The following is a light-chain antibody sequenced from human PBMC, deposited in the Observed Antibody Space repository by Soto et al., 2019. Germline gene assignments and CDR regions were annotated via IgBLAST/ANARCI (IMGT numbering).Light chain of an antibody. V-gene: IGKV3-20*01. CDR3: QQYGRLPPYT. CDR1: QSVSSSY. J-gene: IGKJ2*01. Sequence: EIVLTQSPGTLSLSPGESATLSCRASQSVSSSYLSWYQQKPGQAPRLLIHGTSDRATGIPDRFSGSGSGTDFTLNITSLEPEDFAVYYCQQYGRLPPYTFGQGTKLEIK. CDR2: GTS.